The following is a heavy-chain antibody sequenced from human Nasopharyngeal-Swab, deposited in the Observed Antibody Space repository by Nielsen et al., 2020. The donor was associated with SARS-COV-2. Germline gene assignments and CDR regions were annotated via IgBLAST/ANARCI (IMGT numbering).Heavy chain of an antibody. D-gene: IGHD3-22*01. J-gene: IGHJ4*02. CDR1: GFTFSSYG. CDR3: ARNVYYYDARTLDY. CDR2: IWHDGSNK. Sequence: GESLKISCAASGFTFSSYGMHWVRQAPGKGLEWVAVIWHDGSNKYYADSVKGRFTISRDNSKNTLYLQMNSLRAEDTAVYYCARNVYYYDARTLDYWGQGTLVTVSS. V-gene: IGHV3-33*01.